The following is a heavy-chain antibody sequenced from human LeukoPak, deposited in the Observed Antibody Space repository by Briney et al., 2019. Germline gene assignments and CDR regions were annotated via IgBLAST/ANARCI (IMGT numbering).Heavy chain of an antibody. CDR3: ARNGQQVRYFQH. CDR1: GYTLTELS. V-gene: IGHV1-24*01. Sequence: GASVKVSCKVSGYTLTELSMHWVRQAPGKGLEWMGGFDPEDGETIYAQKFQGRVNMTRNTSITTAYMELSSLRSEDTAVYYCARNGQQVRYFQHWGQGTLVTVSS. D-gene: IGHD6-13*01. J-gene: IGHJ1*01. CDR2: FDPEDGET.